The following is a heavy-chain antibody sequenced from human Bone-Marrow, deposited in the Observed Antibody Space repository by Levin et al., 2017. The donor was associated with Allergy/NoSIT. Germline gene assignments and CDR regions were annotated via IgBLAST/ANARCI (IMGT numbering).Heavy chain of an antibody. CDR1: GYTFTGYY. D-gene: IGHD3-3*01. CDR2: INPNSGGT. Sequence: ASVKVSCKASGYTFTGYYMHWVRQAPGQGLEWMGWINPNSGGTNYAQKFQGRVTMTRDTSISTAYMELSRLRSDDTAVYYCASSFTYYDFWSGYGGMDVWGQGTTVTVSS. J-gene: IGHJ6*02. CDR3: ASSFTYYDFWSGYGGMDV. V-gene: IGHV1-2*02.